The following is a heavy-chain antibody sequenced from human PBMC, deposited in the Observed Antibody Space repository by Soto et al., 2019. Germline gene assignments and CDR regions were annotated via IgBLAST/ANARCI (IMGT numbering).Heavy chain of an antibody. Sequence: GGSLRLSCAGSGLTLSASWMSWVRQAPGKGLEWVANINRDGSDKYYVDSVKGRFTISRDNAKNSLYLQMNSLRAEDTAVYYCGRGGGNFDYWGQGTLVTVSS. V-gene: IGHV3-7*04. J-gene: IGHJ4*02. CDR3: GRGGGNFDY. CDR2: INRDGSDK. D-gene: IGHD3-16*01. CDR1: GLTLSASW.